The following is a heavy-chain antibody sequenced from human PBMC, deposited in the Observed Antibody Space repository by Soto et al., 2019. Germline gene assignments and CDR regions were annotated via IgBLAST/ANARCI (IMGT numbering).Heavy chain of an antibody. Sequence: QVQLVQSGAEVKKPGSSVKVSCKASGGTFSSYTISWVRQAPGQGLEWMGRIIPNHGIANYAQKFQGRVTNNADKYTSTAYMELSSLRSEDTDVYYCATGWFGELLFRSNFHHWGQGTLVTVSS. D-gene: IGHD3-10*01. CDR1: GGTFSSYT. CDR3: ATGWFGELLFRSNFHH. J-gene: IGHJ4*02. CDR2: IIPNHGIA. V-gene: IGHV1-69*02.